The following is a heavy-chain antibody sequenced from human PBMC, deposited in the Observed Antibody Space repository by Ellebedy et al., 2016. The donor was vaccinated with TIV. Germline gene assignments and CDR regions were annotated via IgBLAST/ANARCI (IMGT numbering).Heavy chain of an antibody. Sequence: ASVKVSCKASGYTFNAHYLHWVRQAPGQGLEWMGWINPDSGGTNYAQKFQGRVTMTRDPSMSTAYMELSRLRSDDTAVYYCARVRGVITGDYWGQGTLVTVSS. CDR1: GYTFNAHY. J-gene: IGHJ4*02. D-gene: IGHD3-10*01. V-gene: IGHV1-2*02. CDR3: ARVRGVITGDY. CDR2: INPDSGGT.